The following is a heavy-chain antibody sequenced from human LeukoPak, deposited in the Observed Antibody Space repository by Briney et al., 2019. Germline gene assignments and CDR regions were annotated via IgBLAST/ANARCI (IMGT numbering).Heavy chain of an antibody. CDR3: AGTYYYDSSGYYSDY. CDR2: ISSSSSTI. Sequence: GGSLRLSCAASGFTFSSYNMNWVRQTPGKGLEWVSYISSSSSTIYYADSVKGRFTISRDNAKNSLYLQMNSLRDEDTAVYYCAGTYYYDSSGYYSDYWGQGTLVTVSS. V-gene: IGHV3-48*02. J-gene: IGHJ4*02. D-gene: IGHD3-22*01. CDR1: GFTFSSYN.